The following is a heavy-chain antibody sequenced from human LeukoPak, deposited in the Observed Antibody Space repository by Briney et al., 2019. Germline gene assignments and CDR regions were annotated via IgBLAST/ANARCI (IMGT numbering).Heavy chain of an antibody. D-gene: IGHD3-10*01. J-gene: IGHJ5*02. CDR1: GGSISSSSYY. V-gene: IGHV4-39*01. Sequence: SETLSLSCTVSGGSISSSSYYWGWIRQPPGKGLEWIGSIYYSGSTYYNPSLKSRVTISVDTSKNQFSLKLSSVTAADTAVYYCARRHYYGSGSYGRFDPWGQGTLVTVSS. CDR3: ARRHYYGSGSYGRFDP. CDR2: IYYSGST.